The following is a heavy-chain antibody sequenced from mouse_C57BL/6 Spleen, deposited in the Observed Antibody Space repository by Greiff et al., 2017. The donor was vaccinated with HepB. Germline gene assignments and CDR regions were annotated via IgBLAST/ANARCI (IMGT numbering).Heavy chain of an antibody. D-gene: IGHD2-4*01. J-gene: IGHJ3*01. Sequence: QVQLLQSGAELVRPGASVTLSCKASGYTFTDYEMHWVKQTPVHGLEWIGAIDPETGGTAYNQKFKGKAILTADKYSSTAYMELRSLTSEDSAVYYCTREGYDDYDERFAYWGQGTLVTVSA. CDR3: TREGYDDYDERFAY. V-gene: IGHV1-15*01. CDR2: IDPETGGT. CDR1: GYTFTDYE.